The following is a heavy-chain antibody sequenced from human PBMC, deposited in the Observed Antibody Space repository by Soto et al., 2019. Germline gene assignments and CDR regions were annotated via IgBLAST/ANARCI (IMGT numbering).Heavy chain of an antibody. Sequence: QVQLVQSEAEVKKPGSSVKVSCKASGGTFSSYAISWVRQAPGQGLEWMGGIIPISGTANYAQKFQGRVTITADESTSTAYKELSSLRSEDTAVYYCARSQGSSTSLEIYYCYYYGMDVWGQGTTVTVSS. CDR1: GGTFSSYA. J-gene: IGHJ6*02. CDR3: ARSQGSSTSLEIYYCYYYGMDV. V-gene: IGHV1-69*01. D-gene: IGHD2-2*01. CDR2: IIPISGTA.